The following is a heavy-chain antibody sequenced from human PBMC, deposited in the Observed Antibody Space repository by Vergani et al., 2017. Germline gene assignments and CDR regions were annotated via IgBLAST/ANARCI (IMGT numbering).Heavy chain of an antibody. CDR3: ARAYYDILTGYDY. CDR2: IYYCGST. D-gene: IGHD3-9*01. Sequence: QVQLQESGPGLVKPSETLSLPCTVSGGSISSYYWSWIRQPPGKGLEWIGYIYYCGSTNYNHSLKSRGTRSVDTSKNPFSLKLSSVTAADTAVYYCARAYYDILTGYDYWGQGTLVTVSS. J-gene: IGHJ4*02. CDR1: GGSISSYY. V-gene: IGHV4-59*01.